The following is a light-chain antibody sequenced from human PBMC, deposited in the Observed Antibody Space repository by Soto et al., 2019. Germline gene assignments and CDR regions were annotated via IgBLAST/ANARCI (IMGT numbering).Light chain of an antibody. Sequence: DIVLTQSPLTLPVSLGEPASISCRASRRLLQSNGYNSLDWFLQKPGQSPQLLVYLDSNRASGVPGRFSGSGSGTDFTLKISRVEAEDVGVYYCMQSLQTPITFGQGTRLEI. J-gene: IGKJ2*01. CDR2: LDS. CDR3: MQSLQTPIT. V-gene: IGKV2-28*01. CDR1: RRLLQSNGYNS.